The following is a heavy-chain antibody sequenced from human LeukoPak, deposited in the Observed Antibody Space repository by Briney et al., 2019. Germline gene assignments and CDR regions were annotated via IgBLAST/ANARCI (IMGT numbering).Heavy chain of an antibody. Sequence: GGSLRLSCAASGFIFSGSAMNWVRQAPGKGLEWVSTLSGIGGNTYYADSVKGRFTISRDTSKNTVFLQMNTLRAEDTAVYYCARSGYSNSFYYFDYWGQGILVTVSS. CDR1: GFIFSGSA. V-gene: IGHV3-23*01. D-gene: IGHD6-13*01. J-gene: IGHJ4*02. CDR3: ARSGYSNSFYYFDY. CDR2: LSGIGGNT.